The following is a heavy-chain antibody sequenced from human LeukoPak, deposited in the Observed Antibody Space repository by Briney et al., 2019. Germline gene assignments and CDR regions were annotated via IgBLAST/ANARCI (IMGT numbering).Heavy chain of an antibody. V-gene: IGHV3-30*02. J-gene: IGHJ4*02. CDR1: GFTFSRNA. D-gene: IGHD2-8*02. CDR2: IAHHGSNK. Sequence: GGSLRLSCAASGFTFSRNAIHWVRQGPGKGLEWVSYIAHHGSNKYYADSAKGRFTISRDNSKRTLYLQMNSLRADDTAVYYCAKDGSWSCTDWGQGTLVTVSS. CDR3: AKDGSWSCTD.